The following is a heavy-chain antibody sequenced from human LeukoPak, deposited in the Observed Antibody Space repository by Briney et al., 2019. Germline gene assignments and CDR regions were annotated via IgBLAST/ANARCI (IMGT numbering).Heavy chain of an antibody. J-gene: IGHJ4*02. V-gene: IGHV4-59*01. Sequence: PSETLSLTCTVSGVSISSYSWSWIRQPPGKGLEWIGYIYYSGSTNYIPSLKSRVTISVDTSKNQFSLNLSSVTAADTAVYYCARSSMSSAQRYAIDYWGQGTLVTVSS. D-gene: IGHD2-2*01. CDR2: IYYSGST. CDR1: GVSISSYS. CDR3: ARSSMSSAQRYAIDY.